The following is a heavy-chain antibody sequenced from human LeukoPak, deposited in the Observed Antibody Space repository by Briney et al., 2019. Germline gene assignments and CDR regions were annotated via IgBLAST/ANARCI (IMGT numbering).Heavy chain of an antibody. CDR1: GGSINSYW. D-gene: IGHD3-16*02. CDR3: ARAGYTISSYRFDY. CDR2: IYTTGRT. J-gene: IGHJ4*02. Sequence: SETLSLNCSVSGGSINSYWWGWIRQPAGKGLEFIGRIYTTGRTNYNPSLKSRVSMSVDTSQNKFSLELRSVTAADTAVYFCARAGYTISSYRFDYWGQGALVTVSS. V-gene: IGHV4-4*07.